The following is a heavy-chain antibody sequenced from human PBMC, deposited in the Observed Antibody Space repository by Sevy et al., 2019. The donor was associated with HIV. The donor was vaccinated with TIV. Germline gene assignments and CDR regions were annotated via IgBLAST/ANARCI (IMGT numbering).Heavy chain of an antibody. CDR1: RFIFNDYG. Sequence: GGSLRLSCAASRFIFNDYGMHWVRQAPGKGLEWVAFIQYDGNDKYYADSMRGRFTISRDNSKNMLFLQMNSLRSEDTEMYYCAKNTATAGAGGFDYWGQGTLVTVSS. CDR3: AKNTATAGAGGFDY. J-gene: IGHJ4*02. V-gene: IGHV3-30*02. CDR2: IQYDGNDK. D-gene: IGHD6-13*01.